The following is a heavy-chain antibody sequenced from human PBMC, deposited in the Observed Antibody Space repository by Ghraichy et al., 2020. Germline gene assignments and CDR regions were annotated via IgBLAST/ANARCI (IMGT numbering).Heavy chain of an antibody. J-gene: IGHJ6*02. V-gene: IGHV3-48*02. CDR3: ARASRVVRFFYYDGMDV. CDR1: GFTFTGYG. D-gene: IGHD2-21*01. Sequence: LSLTCVGSGFTFTGYGLNWVRQSPGKGLEWVSYITSSSRTISYADSVKGRFTISRDNAQNSLYLQMNSLRDEDTAVYYCARASRVVRFFYYDGMDVWGRGTTVTVSS. CDR2: ITSSSRTI.